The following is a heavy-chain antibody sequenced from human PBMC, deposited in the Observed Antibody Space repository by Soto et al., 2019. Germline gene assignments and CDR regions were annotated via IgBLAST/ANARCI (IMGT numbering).Heavy chain of an antibody. CDR3: ARDYFDSSDYTTNWFDP. CDR2: IYHTGNA. CDR1: GDSISNSRFY. J-gene: IGHJ5*02. D-gene: IGHD3-22*01. Sequence: SETLSLTCGVSGDSISNSRFYWAWIRQPPGEGLEWIGSIYHTGNAYYNPSLKSRVTISVDTSKNQFSLKVTSMTAADTALYFCARDYFDSSDYTTNWFDPWGQGTLVTVSS. V-gene: IGHV4-39*01.